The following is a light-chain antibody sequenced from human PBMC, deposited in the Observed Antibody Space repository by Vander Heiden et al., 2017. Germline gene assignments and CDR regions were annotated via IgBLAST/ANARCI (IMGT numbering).Light chain of an antibody. J-gene: IGKJ1*01. CDR1: QSLLHSNGYNY. CDR2: LGS. V-gene: IGKV2-28*01. CDR3: MQALQTPRT. Sequence: DIVLTQSPLSLPVTPGEPAPISCRSSQSLLHSNGYNYLDWYLQKPGQSPQLLIYLGSNRASGVPDRFSGSGSGTDFTLKISRVDAEDVGVYYCMQALQTPRTFGQGTKVEIK.